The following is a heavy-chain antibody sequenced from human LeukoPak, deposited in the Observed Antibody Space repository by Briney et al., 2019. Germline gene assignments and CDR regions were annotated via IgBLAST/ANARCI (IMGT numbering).Heavy chain of an antibody. CDR3: AKALTSGWYLDAFNI. V-gene: IGHV3-30*18. D-gene: IGHD6-19*01. Sequence: GGSLRLSCAASEFTFSSHDMRWVRQAPGKGLEWVAVISYDGSNKYYADSVKGRFTISRDNSKNTLFLEMNSLRAEDTAVYYCAKALTSGWYLDAFNIWGQGTMVTVSS. CDR2: ISYDGSNK. CDR1: EFTFSSHD. J-gene: IGHJ3*02.